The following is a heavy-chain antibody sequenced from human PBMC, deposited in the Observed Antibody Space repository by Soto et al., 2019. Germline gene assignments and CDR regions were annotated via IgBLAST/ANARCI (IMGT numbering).Heavy chain of an antibody. V-gene: IGHV1-69*01. Sequence: QVQLVQSGAEAKKPGSSVKVSCKASGGTFGSYAFSWVRQAPGQELEWMGGIIPVSGAAHYAQKFQGRVTITADESTSTAYMELSSLSSQDTAVYYCATALGCRSTSCTLDYWGQGTRVIVSS. CDR1: GGTFGSYA. J-gene: IGHJ4*02. CDR3: ATALGCRSTSCTLDY. D-gene: IGHD2-2*01. CDR2: IIPVSGAA.